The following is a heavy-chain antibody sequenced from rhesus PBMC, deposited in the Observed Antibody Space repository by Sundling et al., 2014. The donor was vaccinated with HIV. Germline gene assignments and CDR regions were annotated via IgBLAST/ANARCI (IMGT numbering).Heavy chain of an antibody. D-gene: IGHD3-9*01. V-gene: IGHV1-198*02. CDR3: ARYRRSEDDYGYYEAAFDY. Sequence: QVQLVQSGAEVKKPGASVKVSCKASGFTFGSYAISWVRQAPGQGLEWMGGIVPLVGVTNYAQKFQGRVTITADTSTSTAYMELSSLRSEDTAVYYCARYRRSEDDYGYYEAAFDYWGQGVLVTVSS. CDR1: GFTFGSYA. CDR2: IVPLVGVT. J-gene: IGHJ4*01.